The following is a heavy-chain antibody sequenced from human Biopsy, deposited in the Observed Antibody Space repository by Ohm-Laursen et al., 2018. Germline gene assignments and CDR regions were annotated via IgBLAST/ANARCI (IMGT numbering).Heavy chain of an antibody. D-gene: IGHD3-10*01. J-gene: IGHJ6*02. Sequence: SLKLSCAASGFTFNNYGMQWVRQAPGKGLEWVAVIWYDGSNKYYADSVKGRFTISRDNSKNTLFLQMNNLRAEDTAVYYCTRDRYYGSANYFGYYNMDVWGQGTTVTVSS. CDR1: GFTFNNYG. CDR3: TRDRYYGSANYFGYYNMDV. V-gene: IGHV3-33*08. CDR2: IWYDGSNK.